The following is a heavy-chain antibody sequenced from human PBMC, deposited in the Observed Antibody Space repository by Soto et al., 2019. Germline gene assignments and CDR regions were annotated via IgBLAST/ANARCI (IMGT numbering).Heavy chain of an antibody. Sequence: GGSLRLSCAASGFTFSSYSMNWVRQAPGKGLEWVSYISSSSSTIYYADSVKGRFTISRDNAKNSLYLQMNSLRDEDTAVYYCARLHCASPNCVPLDPWGQGTLVTVSS. CDR2: ISSSSSTI. CDR3: ARLHCASPNCVPLDP. J-gene: IGHJ5*02. D-gene: IGHD2-2*01. V-gene: IGHV3-48*02. CDR1: GFTFSSYS.